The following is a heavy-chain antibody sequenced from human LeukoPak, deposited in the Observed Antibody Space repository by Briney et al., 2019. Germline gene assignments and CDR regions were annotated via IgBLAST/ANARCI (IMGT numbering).Heavy chain of an antibody. Sequence: GGTLRLSCAASGFAFTNHGMSWVRQALGKGLEWVSAITGSGDRTYYADSVKGRFTISRDNSKNTLYLQMNSLRAEDTALYYCAKDRRDPVNYWGQGTLVTVSS. V-gene: IGHV3-23*01. CDR3: AKDRRDPVNY. CDR2: ITGSGDRT. J-gene: IGHJ4*02. CDR1: GFAFTNHG. D-gene: IGHD3-16*02.